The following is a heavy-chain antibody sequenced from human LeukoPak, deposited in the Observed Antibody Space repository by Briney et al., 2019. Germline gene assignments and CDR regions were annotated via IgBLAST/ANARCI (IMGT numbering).Heavy chain of an antibody. V-gene: IGHV3-21*01. J-gene: IGHJ4*02. Sequence: GGSLRLSCATSGFSFRIFSMTWVRQAPGRGLEWVSSISGSGNYIHDADSVKGRFTISRDNAKNSLYLQMNSLRAEDTAVYYCARENFQYWAQGTLVTVSS. CDR1: GFSFRIFS. CDR3: ARENFQY. CDR2: ISGSGNYI.